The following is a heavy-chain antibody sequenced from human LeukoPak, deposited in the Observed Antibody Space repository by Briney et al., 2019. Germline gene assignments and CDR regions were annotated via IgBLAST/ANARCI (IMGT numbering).Heavy chain of an antibody. CDR3: ATRDFYYYDSSGYYLGTLDY. Sequence: SGPTLLNPTQPLTLTCTFSGFSLSTSGVGVGWIRQPPAKALEWLALIYWNDDKRYSPSLKSRLTITQDTSKNHVVLTITNMDTVETATYYCATRDFYYYDSSGYYLGTLDYWGQGTLVTVSS. J-gene: IGHJ4*02. CDR2: IYWNDDK. CDR1: GFSLSTSGVG. D-gene: IGHD3-22*01. V-gene: IGHV2-5*01.